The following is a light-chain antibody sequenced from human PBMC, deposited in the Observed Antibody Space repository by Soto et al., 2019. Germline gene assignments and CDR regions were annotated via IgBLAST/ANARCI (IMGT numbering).Light chain of an antibody. CDR3: QQYSTSPLT. Sequence: EIVLTQSPGPLSFSPGERATLSCRASQTVSATFFAWYQQKPGQAPRLLIYGASSRATGIPDRFSGSGSGTDCTLTISRLDPEDVAVYYCQQYSTSPLTLGGGTKVDIK. V-gene: IGKV3-20*01. J-gene: IGKJ4*01. CDR2: GAS. CDR1: QTVSATF.